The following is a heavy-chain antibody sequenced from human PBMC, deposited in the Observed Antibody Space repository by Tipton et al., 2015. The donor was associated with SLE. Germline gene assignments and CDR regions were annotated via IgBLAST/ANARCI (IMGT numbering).Heavy chain of an antibody. CDR1: GGSFSGYY. CDR2: INHSGST. J-gene: IGHJ1*01. D-gene: IGHD3-10*01. V-gene: IGHV4-34*01. CDR3: ARGGPYYYGSGSSPAEYFQY. Sequence: TLSLTCAVYGGSFSGYYWSWIRQPPGKGLEWIGEINHSGSTNYNPSLKSRVTISVDTSKNQFSLKLSSVTAADTAVYYCARGGPYYYGSGSSPAEYFQYWGQGTLATVSS.